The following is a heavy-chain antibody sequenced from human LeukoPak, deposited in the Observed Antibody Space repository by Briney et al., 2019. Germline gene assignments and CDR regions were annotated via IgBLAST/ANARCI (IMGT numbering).Heavy chain of an antibody. CDR1: GFTFSSYA. CDR3: VRAGLQLGVAEYFDH. J-gene: IGHJ1*01. D-gene: IGHD6-13*01. CDR2: KWYDGTIE. Sequence: GGSLRLSCAASGFTFSSYAMSWVRQAPGKGLEWVAVKWYDGTIEYYADSVKGRFTISRDNSKNTVYLQMNSLRAEDTAVYYCVRAGLQLGVAEYFDHWGQGTLVIVSS. V-gene: IGHV3-33*08.